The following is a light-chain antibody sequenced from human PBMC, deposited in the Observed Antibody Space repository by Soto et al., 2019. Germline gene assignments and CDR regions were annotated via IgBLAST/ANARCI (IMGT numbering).Light chain of an antibody. CDR1: TSNIGSNN. Sequence: QSVLTQPPSASGTPGQRVTISCSGSTSNIGSNNVYCYQLLPGTAPKLLIYTDNQRPSGVPDRFSGSRSGASASLAISGLRAEDEADYFCAAWDAHLRGYGVFGGGTQLTVL. V-gene: IGLV1-47*02. CDR3: AAWDAHLRGYGV. CDR2: TDN. J-gene: IGLJ2*01.